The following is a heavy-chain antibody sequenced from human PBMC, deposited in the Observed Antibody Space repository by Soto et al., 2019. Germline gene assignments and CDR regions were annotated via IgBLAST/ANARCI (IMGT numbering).Heavy chain of an antibody. D-gene: IGHD1-1*01. Sequence: TLSLTCTVSGASISGFYWSWIRKSAGKGLEWIGRIYATGTTDYNPSLKSRVMMSVDTSKKQFSLKLRSVTAADTAVYYCVRDGTKTLRDWFDPWGQGISVTV. J-gene: IGHJ5*02. CDR1: GASISGFY. V-gene: IGHV4-4*07. CDR2: IYATGTT. CDR3: VRDGTKTLRDWFDP.